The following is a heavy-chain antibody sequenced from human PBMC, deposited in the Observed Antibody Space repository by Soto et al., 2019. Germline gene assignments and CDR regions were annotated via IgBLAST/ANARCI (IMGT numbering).Heavy chain of an antibody. CDR3: ATRYSGYDYYYYGMDV. D-gene: IGHD5-12*01. CDR1: GYTFTSYD. J-gene: IGHJ6*02. V-gene: IGHV1-8*01. Sequence: ASVKVSCKASGYTFTSYDINWVRQATGQGLEWMGWMNPHSGNTGYAQKFQGRVTITADESTSTAYMELSSLRSEDTAVYYCATRYSGYDYYYYGMDVWGQGTTVTVSS. CDR2: MNPHSGNT.